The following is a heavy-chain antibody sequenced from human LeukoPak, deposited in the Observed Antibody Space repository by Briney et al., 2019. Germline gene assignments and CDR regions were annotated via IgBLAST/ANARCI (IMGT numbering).Heavy chain of an antibody. CDR1: GFIVSSYY. CDR2: IYSGGST. CDR3: ARIVGTTQPDY. D-gene: IGHD1-26*01. Sequence: GGSLRLSCAASGFIVSSYYMAWVRQAPGKGLEWISIIYSGGSTYYADSVKGRFTISRDNPKNTLFLQMNSLRAEDTAVYYCARIVGTTQPDYWGQGTLVTVSS. V-gene: IGHV3-53*01. J-gene: IGHJ4*02.